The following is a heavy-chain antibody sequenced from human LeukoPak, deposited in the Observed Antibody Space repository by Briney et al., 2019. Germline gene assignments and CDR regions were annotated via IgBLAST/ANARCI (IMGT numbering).Heavy chain of an antibody. CDR2: INHSGST. V-gene: IGHV4-34*01. J-gene: IGHJ5*02. D-gene: IGHD2-21*02. CDR1: GFTFSSYG. CDR3: ARRLLSPSDWFDP. Sequence: PGRSLRLSCAASGFTFSSYGMHWVRQAPGKGLEWIGEINHSGSTNYNPSLKSRVTISVDTSKNQFSLKLSSVTAADTAVYYCARRLLSPSDWFDPWGQGTLVTVSS.